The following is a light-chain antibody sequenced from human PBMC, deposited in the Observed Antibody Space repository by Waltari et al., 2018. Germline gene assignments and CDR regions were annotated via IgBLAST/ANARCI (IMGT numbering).Light chain of an antibody. J-gene: IGKJ1*01. V-gene: IGKV1D-13*01. Sequence: AIQLTQSPSSLSASVGDRVTITCRASQGISSALAWYRQKPGKAPKLLIYDASNLESGVPSRFSGSGSGTDFTLTISSLEPEDFATYYCLQDYDYPRTFGQGTKVEIK. CDR3: LQDYDYPRT. CDR1: QGISSA. CDR2: DAS.